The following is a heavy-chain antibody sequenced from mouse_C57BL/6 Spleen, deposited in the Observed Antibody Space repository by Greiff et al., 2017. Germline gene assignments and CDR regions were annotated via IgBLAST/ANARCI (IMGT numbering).Heavy chain of an antibody. V-gene: IGHV1-53*01. CDR2: INPSNGGT. Sequence: QVHVKQPGTELVKPGASVKLSCKASGYTFTSYWMHWVKQRPGQGLEWIGNINPSNGGTNYNEKFKSKATLTVDKSSSTAYMQLSSLTSEDSAVYYCARGRYYGNMDYWGQGTSVTVSS. D-gene: IGHD1-1*01. CDR3: ARGRYYGNMDY. J-gene: IGHJ4*01. CDR1: GYTFTSYW.